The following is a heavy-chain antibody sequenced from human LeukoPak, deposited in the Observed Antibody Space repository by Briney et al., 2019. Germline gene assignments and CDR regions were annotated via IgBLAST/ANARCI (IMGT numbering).Heavy chain of an antibody. Sequence: SETLSLTCSVSGGSISSYYWSWIRQPPGKGLEWMGYIYYSGSTNYNPSLKSRVTISVDTSKNQFSLKLSSVTAADTAVYYCARSTGYGDYEFDYWGQGTLVTVSS. J-gene: IGHJ4*02. D-gene: IGHD4-17*01. CDR3: ARSTGYGDYEFDY. CDR1: GGSISSYY. V-gene: IGHV4-59*01. CDR2: IYYSGST.